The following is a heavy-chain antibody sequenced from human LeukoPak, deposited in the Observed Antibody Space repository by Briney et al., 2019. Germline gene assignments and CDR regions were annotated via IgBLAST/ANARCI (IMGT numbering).Heavy chain of an antibody. D-gene: IGHD3-10*01. CDR3: ARLGSGGKDY. Sequence: ASETLSLTCTVSGGSISSYYWSWIRQPPGKGLEWIGYIYYSGSTNYNPSLKSRVTISVDTSKNQFSLKLSSVTAADTAVYYCARLGSGGKDYWGQGTLVTVSS. J-gene: IGHJ4*02. CDR2: IYYSGST. CDR1: GGSISSYY. V-gene: IGHV4-59*08.